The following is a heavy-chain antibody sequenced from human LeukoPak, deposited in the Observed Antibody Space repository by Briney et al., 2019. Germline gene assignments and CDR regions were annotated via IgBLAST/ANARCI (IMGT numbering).Heavy chain of an antibody. V-gene: IGHV3-23*01. D-gene: IGHD3-9*01. CDR3: AKGYDILTGYQSWFDP. J-gene: IGHJ5*02. CDR2: ISGSGGST. CDR1: GFTFSSYT. Sequence: GGSLRLSCAASGFTFSSYTMSWVRQAPGKGLEWVSAISGSGGSTYYADSVKGRFTISRDNSKNTLYLQMNSLRAEDTAVYYCAKGYDILTGYQSWFDPWGQGTLVTVSS.